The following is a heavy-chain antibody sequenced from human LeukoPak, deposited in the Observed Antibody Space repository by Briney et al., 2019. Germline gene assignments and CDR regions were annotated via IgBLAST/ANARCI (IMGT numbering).Heavy chain of an antibody. CDR3: AKGRSSWTYDAFDI. CDR1: GFTFSSYA. V-gene: IGHV3-23*01. CDR2: IRGSEDLP. D-gene: IGHD6-13*01. J-gene: IGHJ3*02. Sequence: GGSLRLSCTASGFTFSSYAMSWVRQAPGKGLEWISVIRGSEDLPYYADSVRGLFTISRDNSKNTLYLQTNSLRAEDTAVYYCAKGRSSWTYDAFDIWGQGTMVTVSS.